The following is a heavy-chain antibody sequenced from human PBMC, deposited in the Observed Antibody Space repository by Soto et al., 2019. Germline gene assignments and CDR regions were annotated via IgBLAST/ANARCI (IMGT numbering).Heavy chain of an antibody. D-gene: IGHD3-22*01. Sequence: GESLKISCKGSGYSFAGYWITWVRQKPGKGLEWMGRIDPSDSQTYYSPSFRGHVTISVTKSITTVFLQWSSLRASDTAMYCCAIRIYDSDTGHNLQYSFDSWGQGTAVTDSS. CDR2: IDPSDSQT. CDR3: AIRIYDSDTGHNLQYSFDS. CDR1: GYSFAGYW. V-gene: IGHV5-10-1*01. J-gene: IGHJ4*02.